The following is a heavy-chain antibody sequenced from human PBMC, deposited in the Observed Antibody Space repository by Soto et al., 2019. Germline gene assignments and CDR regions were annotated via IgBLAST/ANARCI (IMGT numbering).Heavy chain of an antibody. Sequence: PSETLSLTCAVSGGSIGRTNWWSWVRQPPGKGLEWIGEIYESGSSNYNPSVKSRVTISIDKSNSQFSLKLRSLTAADTAIYYCASRIVGSSTYYFDSWGREPWSPSPQ. CDR2: IYESGSS. CDR1: GGSIGRTNW. D-gene: IGHD1-26*01. V-gene: IGHV4-4*02. J-gene: IGHJ4*02. CDR3: ASRIVGSSTYYFDS.